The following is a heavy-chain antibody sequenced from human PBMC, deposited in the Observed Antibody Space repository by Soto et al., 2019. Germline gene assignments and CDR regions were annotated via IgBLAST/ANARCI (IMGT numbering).Heavy chain of an antibody. V-gene: IGHV4-59*01. CDR1: GGSISSYY. J-gene: IGHJ6*02. Sequence: SETLSLTYTVSGGSISSYYWSWIRQPPGKGLEWIGYIYYSGSTNYNPSLKSRVTISVDTSKNQFSLKLSSVTAADTAVYYCARGGMIVSSWSNYYYGMAVRGQGSTVTGSS. D-gene: IGHD6-13*01. CDR2: IYYSGST. CDR3: ARGGMIVSSWSNYYYGMAV.